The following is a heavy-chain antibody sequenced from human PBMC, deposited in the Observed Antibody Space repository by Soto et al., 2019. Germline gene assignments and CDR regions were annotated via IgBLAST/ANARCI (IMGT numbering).Heavy chain of an antibody. Sequence: SETLSLTCTVSGGSISSGDYYWSWIRQPPGKGLEWIGYIYYSGSTNYNPSLKSRVTISVDTSKNQFSLKLSSVTAADTAVYYCARGITMVRGPLSYYGMDVWGQGTTVTVSS. CDR3: ARGITMVRGPLSYYGMDV. J-gene: IGHJ6*02. V-gene: IGHV4-61*08. CDR2: IYYSGST. CDR1: GGSISSGDYY. D-gene: IGHD3-10*01.